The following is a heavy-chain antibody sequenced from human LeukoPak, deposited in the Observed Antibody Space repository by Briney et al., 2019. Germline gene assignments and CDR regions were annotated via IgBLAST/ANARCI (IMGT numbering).Heavy chain of an antibody. V-gene: IGHV4-30-2*01. J-gene: IGHJ3*02. CDR3: ARNSYYDNSGEGAFDI. D-gene: IGHD3-22*01. CDR2: FYQSGSA. Sequence: SETLCLTCGVSGASVSSIGYSWSWLRQPPGRGLVWIGYFYQSGSASYNPSLQSRVTISIDKSKNQLSLNLNSVTAADTAVYYCARNSYYDNSGEGAFDIWGQGTMVTVSS. CDR1: GASVSSIGYS.